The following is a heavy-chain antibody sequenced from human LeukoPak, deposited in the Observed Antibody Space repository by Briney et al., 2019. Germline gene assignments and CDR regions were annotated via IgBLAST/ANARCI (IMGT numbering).Heavy chain of an antibody. CDR1: GYSISSGYY. J-gene: IGHJ4*02. Sequence: SETLSLTCTVSGYSISSGYYWGWIRQPPGKGLEWIGSIYHSGSTNYNPSLKSRVTISVDTSKNQFSLKLSSVTAADTAVYYCAKPYDSSGYSFDCWGQGTLVTVSS. CDR3: AKPYDSSGYSFDC. D-gene: IGHD3-22*01. CDR2: IYHSGST. V-gene: IGHV4-38-2*02.